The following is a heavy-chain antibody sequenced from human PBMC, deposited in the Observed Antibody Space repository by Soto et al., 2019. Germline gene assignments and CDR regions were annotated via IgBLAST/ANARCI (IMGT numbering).Heavy chain of an antibody. Sequence: QVQLQESGPGLLKPSQTLSLTCSVSGGSISRGHFYWSWIRQPPGKVLEWIGYNYYSGSTYYNPSLWSRVTISLDTSKNQFSLKLTSVTAADTAVYYCARERVPAGIHHTWFDPWGQGILVTVSS. J-gene: IGHJ5*02. CDR1: GGSISRGHFY. D-gene: IGHD2-2*02. CDR3: ARERVPAGIHHTWFDP. V-gene: IGHV4-30-4*01. CDR2: NYYSGST.